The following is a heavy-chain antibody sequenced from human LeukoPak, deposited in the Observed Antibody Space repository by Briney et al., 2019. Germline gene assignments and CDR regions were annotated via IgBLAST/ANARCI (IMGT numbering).Heavy chain of an antibody. D-gene: IGHD3-10*01. CDR3: ARGATMVRGVIITVWFDP. J-gene: IGHJ5*02. CDR2: FYYSGGT. CDR1: GGSISSGDYY. V-gene: IGHV4-30-4*01. Sequence: SETLSLTCTVSGGSISSGDYYWSWIRQPPGKGLEWIGYFYYSGGTYYNPSLKSRVTISVDTSKNQFFLKLSSVTAADTAVYYCARGATMVRGVIITVWFDPWGQGALVTVSS.